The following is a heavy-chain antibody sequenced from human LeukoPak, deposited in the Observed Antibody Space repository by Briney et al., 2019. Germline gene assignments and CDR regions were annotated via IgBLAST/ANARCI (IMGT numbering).Heavy chain of an antibody. V-gene: IGHV4-59*01. CDR3: ARDGGPGYFDWLTI. J-gene: IGHJ3*02. D-gene: IGHD3-9*01. CDR2: IYYSGST. CDR1: GGSLSRYY. Sequence: PETLSLTCIVSGGSLSRYYWSWIRQPPGKGLEWIGYIYYSGSTNYNPSPKSRVTIPVDTSKNQFSLKLSSVTAADTAVYYCARDGGPGYFDWLTIWGQGTMVTVSS.